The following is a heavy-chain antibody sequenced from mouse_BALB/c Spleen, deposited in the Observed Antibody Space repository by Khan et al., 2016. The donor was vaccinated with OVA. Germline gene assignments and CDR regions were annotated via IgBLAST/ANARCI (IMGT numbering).Heavy chain of an antibody. J-gene: IGHJ3*01. CDR3: ARSTYRYAFVY. Sequence: MQLEESGPSLVKPSQTLSLTCSVTGDSITSGYWNWIRKFPGNKLEYMGYIIYTGYTYYNPSLKSRISITRHTSKNQYYLQLSSVTDEYTATYYCARSTYRYAFVYWGQGTLVTVSA. CDR1: GDSITSGY. D-gene: IGHD2-12*01. CDR2: IIYTGYT. V-gene: IGHV3-8*02.